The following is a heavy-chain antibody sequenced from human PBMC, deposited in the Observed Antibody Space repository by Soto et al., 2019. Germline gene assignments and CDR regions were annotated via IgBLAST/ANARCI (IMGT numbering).Heavy chain of an antibody. Sequence: QGQLVQSGAEVKKPGASVKDSCKGSGYSFRSYDITWVGPAPGQGLEWMGWVNPETGSTGYSQRFQGRVSMTSDTSRNTTYMELSDLRVADTAVYYCARGRVPADWLDPWGQGTLVTVSS. CDR2: VNPETGST. CDR1: GYSFRSYD. J-gene: IGHJ5*02. CDR3: ARGRVPADWLDP. V-gene: IGHV1-8*02.